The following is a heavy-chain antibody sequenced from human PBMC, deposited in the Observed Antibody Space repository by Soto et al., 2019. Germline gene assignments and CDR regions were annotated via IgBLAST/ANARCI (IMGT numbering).Heavy chain of an antibody. CDR1: GFTFSSYA. J-gene: IGHJ4*02. D-gene: IGHD6-6*01. CDR2: ISGSGGST. Sequence: EVQLLESGGGLVQPGGSQRLSCAASGFTFSSYAMSWVRQAPGKGLEWVSAISGSGGSTYYADSVKGRFTISRDNSKNTLYLQMNSLRAEDTAVYYCAKDGGQLVDVTYFDYWGQGTLVTVSS. CDR3: AKDGGQLVDVTYFDY. V-gene: IGHV3-23*01.